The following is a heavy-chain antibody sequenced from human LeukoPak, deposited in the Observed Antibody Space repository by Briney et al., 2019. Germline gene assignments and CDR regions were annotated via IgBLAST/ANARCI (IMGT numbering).Heavy chain of an antibody. CDR3: VKDEVKSRDGYNLGAFDI. V-gene: IGHV3-64D*09. CDR1: GFTFSSYA. D-gene: IGHD5-24*01. J-gene: IGHJ3*02. Sequence: GGSLILSCSASGFTFSSYAMHWVRQAPGKGLEYVSAISSYGGSTYYTDSVKGRFTISRDNSKNTLYLQMSSLRAEDTAVYYCVKDEVKSRDGYNLGAFDIWGQGTTVIVSS. CDR2: ISSYGGST.